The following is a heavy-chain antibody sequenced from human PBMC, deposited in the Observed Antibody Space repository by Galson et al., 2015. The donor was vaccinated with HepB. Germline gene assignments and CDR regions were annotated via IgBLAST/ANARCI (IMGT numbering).Heavy chain of an antibody. Sequence: SLRLSCAASGFTFSSYTMGWVRQAPGKGLEWVSGIKGGGDTYYADSVKGRFSISRDNSKNMLYLQMNSLRAEDTAVYHCAKTDSIYIRRPFDLWGQGTMVTVSS. J-gene: IGHJ3*01. V-gene: IGHV3-23*01. CDR2: IKGGGDT. CDR3: AKTDSIYIRRPFDL. CDR1: GFTFSSYT. D-gene: IGHD3-22*01.